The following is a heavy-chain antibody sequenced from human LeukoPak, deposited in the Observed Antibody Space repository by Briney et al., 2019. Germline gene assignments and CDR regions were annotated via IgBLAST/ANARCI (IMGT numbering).Heavy chain of an antibody. J-gene: IGHJ4*02. V-gene: IGHV3-23*01. D-gene: IGHD2-2*01. CDR3: AKDLAPAAY. Sequence: GGSLRLSCAASGFTFSSSSMSWVRQAPGKGLEWVSALTGGGGSTYYADSVKGRFTISRDNSKKTLFLQMNSLRAEDTAVYYCAKDLAPAAYWGQGTLVTV. CDR2: LTGGGGST. CDR1: GFTFSSSS.